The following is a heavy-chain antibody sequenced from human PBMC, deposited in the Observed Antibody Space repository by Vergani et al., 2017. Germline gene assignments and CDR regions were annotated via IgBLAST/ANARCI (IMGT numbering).Heavy chain of an antibody. Sequence: QVQLQESGPGLVRPSETLSLTCTVSGGSLSGYYWNWIRQTPGGGLEWIGYVEYSGYFNSNPSLKTRVSMSSDTSNNQFSLILSSVTVADTAVYYCARSIVSRNPPDYFDNWGQGTLVTVSS. CDR1: GGSLSGYY. CDR3: ARSIVSRNPPDYFDN. J-gene: IGHJ4*02. V-gene: IGHV4-59*01. CDR2: VEYSGYF. D-gene: IGHD1-14*01.